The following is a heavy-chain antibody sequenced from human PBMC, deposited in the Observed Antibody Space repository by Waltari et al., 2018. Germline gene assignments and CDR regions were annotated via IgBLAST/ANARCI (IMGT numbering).Heavy chain of an antibody. J-gene: IGHJ4*02. CDR1: GGPFSSYA. D-gene: IGHD5-12*01. V-gene: IGHV1-69*08. Sequence: QVQLVQSGAEVKKTGSSVKVSCKASGGPFSSYAISWVRQAPGQGLEWMGRIIPILGTANYAQKFQGRVTITADKSTSTAYMELSSLRSEDTAVYYCARVGKRGYSGYGWFFDYWGQGTLVTVSS. CDR3: ARVGKRGYSGYGWFFDY. CDR2: IIPILGTA.